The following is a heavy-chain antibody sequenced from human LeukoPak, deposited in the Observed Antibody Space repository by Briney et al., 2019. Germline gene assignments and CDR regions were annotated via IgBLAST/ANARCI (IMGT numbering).Heavy chain of an antibody. D-gene: IGHD6-19*01. CDR1: GFTLSSYS. J-gene: IGHJ4*02. CDR3: ARGGSGWLIDY. V-gene: IGHV3-21*01. Sequence: PGGSLRLSCAASGFTLSSYSMNWVRQAPGKGLEWVSSVSSSSRYIYYADSVKGRFTISRDNAKNSLYLQMNSLRAEDTAVYYCARGGSGWLIDYWGQGTLVTVSS. CDR2: VSSSSRYI.